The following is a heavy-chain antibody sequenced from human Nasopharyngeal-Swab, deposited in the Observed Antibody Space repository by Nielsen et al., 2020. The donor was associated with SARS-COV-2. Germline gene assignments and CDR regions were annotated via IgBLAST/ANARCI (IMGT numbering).Heavy chain of an antibody. CDR3: ARGWSGYPYYFDY. CDR1: GYSFTSCW. V-gene: IGHV5-51*01. CDR2: IYPGDSDT. J-gene: IGHJ4*02. Sequence: QVSCKGSGYSFTSCWIGWVRQMPGKGLEWMGIIYPGDSDTRYSPSFQGQVTISADKSISTAYLQWSSLKASDTAMYYCARGWSGYPYYFDYWGQGTLVTVSS. D-gene: IGHD3-3*01.